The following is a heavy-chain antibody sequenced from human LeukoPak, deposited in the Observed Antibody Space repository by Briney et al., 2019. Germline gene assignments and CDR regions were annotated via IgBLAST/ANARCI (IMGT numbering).Heavy chain of an antibody. J-gene: IGHJ3*02. CDR1: GFTFSDYW. CDR2: VNSDAKST. V-gene: IGHV3-74*01. CDR3: VRDRPSNYFDASVDAFDI. D-gene: IGHD3-22*01. Sequence: GGSLRLSCVASGFTFSDYWMHWVRQAPGKGLAWVSRVNSDAKSTTYADSVKGRFTISRDNAKSTLYLQMNSLRVEDTAVYYCVRDRPSNYFDASVDAFDICGQGTMVTVSS.